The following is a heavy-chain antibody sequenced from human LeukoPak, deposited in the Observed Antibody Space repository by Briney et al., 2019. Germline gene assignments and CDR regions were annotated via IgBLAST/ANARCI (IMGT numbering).Heavy chain of an antibody. J-gene: IGHJ4*02. V-gene: IGHV3-49*04. D-gene: IGHD2-15*01. CDR3: TRVSLLAASVFFDY. CDR2: IRSKAYGGTT. CDR1: GFTFGDYA. Sequence: PGGSLRLSCTASGFTFGDYAMSWVRQAPGKGLEWVSFIRSKAYGGTTEYAASVKGRFTISRDDSQSIAYLQMNSLKTEDTAVYYCTRVSLLAASVFFDYWGQGTLVTVSS.